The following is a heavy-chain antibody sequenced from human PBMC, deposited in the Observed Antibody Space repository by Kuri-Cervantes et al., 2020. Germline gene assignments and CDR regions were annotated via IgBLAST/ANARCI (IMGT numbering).Heavy chain of an antibody. CDR3: ARDIDFSAPPSEWFQY. J-gene: IGHJ1*01. V-gene: IGHV3-48*04. CDR2: ISSSGSTV. Sequence: WGSLRLSCAASGFTFSSYGMHWVRQAPGKGLEWLSYISSSGSTVYYADPVKGRFTVSRDNAKKSLFLQMNSLKAEDTAVYYCARDIDFSAPPSEWFQYWGQGTLVTDSS. CDR1: GFTFSSYG. D-gene: IGHD3-3*01.